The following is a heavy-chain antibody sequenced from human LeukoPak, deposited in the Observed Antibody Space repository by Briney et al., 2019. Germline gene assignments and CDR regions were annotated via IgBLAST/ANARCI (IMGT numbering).Heavy chain of an antibody. Sequence: RASVKVSCKASGYTFTGYYMHWVRQAPGQGLEWMGWINPNSGGTNYAQKFQGRVTMTRDTSISTAYMELSRLRSDDTAVYYCARDDCSGGSCYSPVWNWFDPWGQGTLVTVSS. CDR1: GYTFTGYY. J-gene: IGHJ5*02. CDR2: INPNSGGT. CDR3: ARDDCSGGSCYSPVWNWFDP. V-gene: IGHV1-2*02. D-gene: IGHD2-15*01.